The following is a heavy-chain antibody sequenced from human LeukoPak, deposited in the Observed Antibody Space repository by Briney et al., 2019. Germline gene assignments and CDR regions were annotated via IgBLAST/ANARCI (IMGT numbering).Heavy chain of an antibody. V-gene: IGHV3-9*01. J-gene: IGHJ4*02. Sequence: GRSLRLSCAASGFTFDDYAMHWVRQAPGKGLEWVSGISWNSGSIGYADSVKGRFTISRDNAKNSLYLQMNSLRAEDTAVYYCARGGDFDWLFDYWGQGTLVTVSS. D-gene: IGHD3-9*01. CDR1: GFTFDDYA. CDR2: ISWNSGSI. CDR3: ARGGDFDWLFDY.